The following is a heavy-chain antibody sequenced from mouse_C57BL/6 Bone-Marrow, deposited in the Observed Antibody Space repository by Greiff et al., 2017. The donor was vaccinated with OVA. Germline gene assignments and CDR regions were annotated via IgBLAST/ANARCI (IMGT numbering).Heavy chain of an antibody. D-gene: IGHD2-1*01. CDR1: GFNIKDDY. V-gene: IGHV14-4*01. Sequence: EVQLQQSGAELVRPGASVKLSCTASGFNIKDDYMHWVKQRPEQGLEWIGWIDPENGDTEYASKFQGKATITADTSSNTAYLQLSSLTSEDTAVYYCTTGGNYGYFYVWGTGTTVTVSS. CDR3: TTGGNYGYFYV. CDR2: IDPENGDT. J-gene: IGHJ1*03.